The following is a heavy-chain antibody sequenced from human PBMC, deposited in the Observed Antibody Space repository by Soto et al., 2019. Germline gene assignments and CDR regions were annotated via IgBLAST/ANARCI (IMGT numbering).Heavy chain of an antibody. V-gene: IGHV1-69*13. CDR2: IIPILGTA. CDR3: ARENTAMVTGFDY. J-gene: IGHJ4*02. CDR1: GGPFSSYA. Sequence: ASVKVSCKASGGPFSSYAISWVRQAPGQGLEWMGGIIPILGTANYAQKFQGRVTITADESTSTAYVELSSLRSEDTAVYYCARENTAMVTGFDYWGQGTLVTVSS. D-gene: IGHD5-18*01.